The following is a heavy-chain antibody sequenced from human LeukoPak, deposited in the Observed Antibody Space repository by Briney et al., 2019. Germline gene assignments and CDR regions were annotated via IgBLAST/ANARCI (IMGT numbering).Heavy chain of an antibody. CDR1: GGSISTYY. J-gene: IGHJ4*02. D-gene: IGHD6-19*01. CDR3: ARHKLVGYSSAWYFDN. CDR2: IYYSGST. V-gene: IGHV4-59*08. Sequence: SETLSLTCTVSGGSISTYYWSWIRQPPGKGLEWIGYIYYSGSTNYNPSLKSRVTISVDTSKNQFSLKLSSVTAADTAVYHCARHKLVGYSSAWYFDNWGQGTLVTVSS.